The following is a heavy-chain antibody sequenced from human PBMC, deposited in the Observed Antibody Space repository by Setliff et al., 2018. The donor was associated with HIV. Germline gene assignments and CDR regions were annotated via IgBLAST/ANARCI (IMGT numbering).Heavy chain of an antibody. CDR3: AVGSSGYPFDY. D-gene: IGHD3-22*01. V-gene: IGHV4-39*01. Sequence: TLSLTCTVSGGSISSSSYYWGWIRQPPGKGLEWIGSMSYSGSTYDNPSLKSRVTISVDTSKNQFSLNLSSVTGADTAVYYCAVGSSGYPFDYWGQGSLVTVSS. CDR1: GGSISSSSYY. CDR2: MSYSGST. J-gene: IGHJ4*02.